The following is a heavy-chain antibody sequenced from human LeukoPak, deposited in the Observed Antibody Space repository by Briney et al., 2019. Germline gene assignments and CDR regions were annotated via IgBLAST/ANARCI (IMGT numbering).Heavy chain of an antibody. CDR1: GFIVIRSV. D-gene: IGHD6-13*01. Sequence: GGSLRLSFAASGFIVIRSVMGLVRQAPGKGLEWVSAISGSGGSTYYADSVKGRFTISRDNSKNTLYLQMNSLRAEDTAVYYCAKVDNRYSSSGVDYWGQGTLVTVSS. CDR3: AKVDNRYSSSGVDY. V-gene: IGHV3-23*01. J-gene: IGHJ4*02. CDR2: ISGSGGST.